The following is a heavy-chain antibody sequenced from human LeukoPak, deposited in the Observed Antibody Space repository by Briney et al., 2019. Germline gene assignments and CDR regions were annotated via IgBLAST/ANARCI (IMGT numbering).Heavy chain of an antibody. Sequence: ASVKVSCKASGYTFTSYGISWVRQAPGQGLEWMGWINPNSGGTNYAQKFQGRVTMTRDTSISTAYMELSRLRSDDTAVYYCGRDLWFGELPHYYMDVWGKGTTVTVSS. J-gene: IGHJ6*03. D-gene: IGHD3-10*01. CDR2: INPNSGGT. CDR3: GRDLWFGELPHYYMDV. V-gene: IGHV1-2*02. CDR1: GYTFTSYG.